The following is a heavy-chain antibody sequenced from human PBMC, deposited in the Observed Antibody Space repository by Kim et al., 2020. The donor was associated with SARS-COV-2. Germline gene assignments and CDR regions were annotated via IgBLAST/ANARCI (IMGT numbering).Heavy chain of an antibody. CDR3: ARSTDGDYCRRPFAFGS. CDR2: IHYGGTS. V-gene: IGHV4-4*07. CDR1: GVSITDYY. Sequence: SETLSLTCTISGVSITDYYWSWVRQPAGKGLEWIGRIHYGGTSSYTDSLRSRLSMSVDTSKNQISLNLTSVTAADTGVYYCARSTDGDYCRRPFAFGSWG. J-gene: IGHJ5*01. D-gene: IGHD4-17*01.